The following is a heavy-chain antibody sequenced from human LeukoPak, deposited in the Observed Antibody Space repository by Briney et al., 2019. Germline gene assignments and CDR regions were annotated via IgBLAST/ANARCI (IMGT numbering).Heavy chain of an antibody. CDR3: ARVDLSSGWYGDLDY. D-gene: IGHD6-19*01. CDR2: IYHSGST. J-gene: IGHJ4*02. Sequence: ASETLSLTCAVSGGSISSRDWWSWVRQPPGKGLEWIGSIYHSGSTYYNPSLKSRVTISVDTSKNQFSLKLSSVTAADTAVYYCARVDLSSGWYGDLDYWGQGTLVTVSS. V-gene: IGHV4-4*02. CDR1: GGSISSRDW.